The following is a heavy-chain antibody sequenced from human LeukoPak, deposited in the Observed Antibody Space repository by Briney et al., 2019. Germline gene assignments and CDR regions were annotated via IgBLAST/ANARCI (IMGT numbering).Heavy chain of an antibody. J-gene: IGHJ4*02. Sequence: ASVKVSCKASGYTLTRYDFSWVRQPPGQGLEWMGWISAYNGKTNYVQKLQGRVTMTTDTSTYTAYMELRRLRSDVAAVDYCARISGYYYESSASDYWGQGTLVSVSS. D-gene: IGHD3-22*01. CDR1: GYTLTRYD. CDR2: ISAYNGKT. V-gene: IGHV1-18*01. CDR3: ARISGYYYESSASDY.